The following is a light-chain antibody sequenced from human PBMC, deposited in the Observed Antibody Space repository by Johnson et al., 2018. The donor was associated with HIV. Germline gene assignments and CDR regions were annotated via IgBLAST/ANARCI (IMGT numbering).Light chain of an antibody. V-gene: IGLV1-51*02. CDR3: GTWDSSVSGFV. J-gene: IGLJ1*01. Sequence: SVLTQPPSVSAAPGQKVTISCSGSNSNIGSNYVSWYQQLPGTAPKLLIYEINKRPSGIPDRVSGSKSGTSATLGITGLQTGDEAYYYCGTWDSSVSGFVFGTGTKVTVL. CDR2: EIN. CDR1: NSNIGSNY.